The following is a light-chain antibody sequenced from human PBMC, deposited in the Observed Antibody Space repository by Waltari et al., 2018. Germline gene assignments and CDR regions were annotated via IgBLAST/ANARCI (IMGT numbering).Light chain of an antibody. Sequence: DIQMAQSPSSVSASVGDTVTITCRASEGLRTWLAWYQQKPGKAPKHLIYGASSLQSGVPARFSGSGSGTDFTLTISNLQADDFASYYCQQAHTFPFTFGPGTKVYIK. J-gene: IGKJ3*01. CDR1: EGLRTW. CDR3: QQAHTFPFT. V-gene: IGKV1-12*01. CDR2: GAS.